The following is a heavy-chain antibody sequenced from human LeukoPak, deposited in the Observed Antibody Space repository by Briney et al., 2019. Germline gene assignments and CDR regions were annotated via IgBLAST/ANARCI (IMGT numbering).Heavy chain of an antibody. CDR2: KYYSGST. J-gene: IGHJ4*02. CDR3: ARGRSYGFDFDS. V-gene: IGHV4-61*01. CDR1: GVSINTCCYY. D-gene: IGHD5-18*01. Sequence: PSETLSLTCAVSGVSINTCCYYWTWLRQPPGKGLEWIGYKYYSGSTRYNSSLRSRLTISLDSSKNQFSLRLTSVTAADTAVYYCARGRSYGFDFDSWGPGTLVIVSS.